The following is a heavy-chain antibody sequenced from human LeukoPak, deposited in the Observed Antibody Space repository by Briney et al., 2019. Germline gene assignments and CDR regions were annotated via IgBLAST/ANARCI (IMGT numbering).Heavy chain of an antibody. D-gene: IGHD3-22*01. CDR1: GYTFTGYY. J-gene: IGHJ6*02. V-gene: IGHV7-4-1*02. Sequence: ASVKVSCKASGYTFTGYYMHWVRQAPGQGLEWMGWINTNTGNPTYAQGFTGRFVFSLDTSVSTAYLQISSLKAEDTAVYYCARVDSSGYYNPLYYYYGMDVWGQGTTVTVSS. CDR2: INTNTGNP. CDR3: ARVDSSGYYNPLYYYYGMDV.